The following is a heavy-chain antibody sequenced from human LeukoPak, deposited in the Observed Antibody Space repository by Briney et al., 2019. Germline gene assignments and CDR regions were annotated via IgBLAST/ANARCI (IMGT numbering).Heavy chain of an antibody. J-gene: IGHJ5*02. CDR2: IYYSGST. V-gene: IGHV4-59*01. D-gene: IGHD3-22*01. Sequence: SETLSLTCTVSGGSISSYYWSWIRQPPGKGLEWIGYIYYSGSTNYNPSLKSRVTTSVDTSKNQFSLKLSSATAADTAVYYCTRAYYYDSSGYPNWFDPWGQGTLVTVSS. CDR3: TRAYYYDSSGYPNWFDP. CDR1: GGSISSYY.